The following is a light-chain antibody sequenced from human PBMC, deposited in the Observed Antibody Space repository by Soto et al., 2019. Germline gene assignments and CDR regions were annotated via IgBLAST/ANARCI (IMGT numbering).Light chain of an antibody. Sequence: EIVMTQSPATLSVSPGERATLSCRASQSVSSNLAWYQHKPGPAPRLLIYGASSRAAGIPDRFSGSGSGTDFTLTIRRLEPEDFAFYYCQQFASSITFGQGTKVDIK. CDR2: GAS. V-gene: IGKV3-20*01. CDR3: QQFASSIT. CDR1: QSVSSN. J-gene: IGKJ1*01.